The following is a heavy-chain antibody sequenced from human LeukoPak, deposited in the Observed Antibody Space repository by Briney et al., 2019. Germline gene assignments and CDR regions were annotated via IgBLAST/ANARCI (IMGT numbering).Heavy chain of an antibody. V-gene: IGHV1-69*04. CDR3: ARSNRGTTLVVLAPFDF. CDR1: GGTFSNYA. Sequence: GASVKVSCKASGGTFSNYAINWVRQAPGQGLEWMGRIVPILGGPNYAGTFQGRVTITADKSTNTAYMELSGLTSEDTAVYFCARSNRGTTLVVLAPFDFWGQGTLVTVSS. CDR2: IVPILGGP. J-gene: IGHJ4*02. D-gene: IGHD1-7*01.